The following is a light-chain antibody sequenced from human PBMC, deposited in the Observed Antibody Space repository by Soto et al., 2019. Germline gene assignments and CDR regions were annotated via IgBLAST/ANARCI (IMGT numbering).Light chain of an antibody. J-gene: IGKJ1*01. CDR1: QVISSY. V-gene: IGKV1-8*01. CDR2: AAS. CDR3: HQYYTYPQT. Sequence: AIRMTQSTSSFSASTGDRVTITCRASQVISSYLAWYQQKPGKAPKLLIYAASTLQSGVPSRFSGSGSGTDFTLTINCLQSEDFATYYCHQYYTYPQTFGQGTKVDI.